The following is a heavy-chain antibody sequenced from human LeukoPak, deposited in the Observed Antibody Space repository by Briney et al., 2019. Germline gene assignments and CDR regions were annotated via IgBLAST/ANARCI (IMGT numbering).Heavy chain of an antibody. D-gene: IGHD3-16*01. J-gene: IGHJ3*02. CDR1: GFSFSDYY. CDR2: IYPGDSDT. V-gene: IGHV5-51*01. CDR3: ARRGGLNDAFDI. Sequence: GGSLRLSCAASGFSFSDYYMDWVRQAPGKGLEWVGIIYPGDSDTRYSPSFQGQVTMSADKSISTAYLQWSSLKASDTAMYYCARRGGLNDAFDIWGQGTMVTVSS.